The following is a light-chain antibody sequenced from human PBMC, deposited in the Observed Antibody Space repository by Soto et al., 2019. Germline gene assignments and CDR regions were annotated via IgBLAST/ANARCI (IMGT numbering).Light chain of an antibody. V-gene: IGKV3-15*01. Sequence: EIVMTQSPATLSVSPGQRATLSCRTSQSITDNLAWYQQKPGQAPRVLIHGASTRATDIPARFSGSGSGTEFTLTISSLQSEDFAVYYCQQYNNWPLTFGQGTKVEIK. CDR3: QQYNNWPLT. CDR2: GAS. J-gene: IGKJ1*01. CDR1: QSITDN.